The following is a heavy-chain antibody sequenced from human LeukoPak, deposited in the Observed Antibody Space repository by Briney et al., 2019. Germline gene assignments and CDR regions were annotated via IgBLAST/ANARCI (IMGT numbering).Heavy chain of an antibody. J-gene: IGHJ4*02. CDR3: ARVEPNCSSTSCYSAQGDY. V-gene: IGHV4-30-2*01. CDR1: GGSISSGGYY. CDR2: IYHSGST. D-gene: IGHD2-2*01. Sequence: PSETLSLTCTVSGGSISSGGYYWSWIRQPPGKGLEWIGYIYHSGSTYYNPSLKSRVTISVDRSKNQFSLKLSSVTAADTAVYYCARVEPNCSSTSCYSAQGDYWGQGTLVTVSS.